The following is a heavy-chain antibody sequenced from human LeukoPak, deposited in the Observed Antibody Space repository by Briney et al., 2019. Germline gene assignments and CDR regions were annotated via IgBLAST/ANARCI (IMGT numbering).Heavy chain of an antibody. V-gene: IGHV5-51*01. CDR3: AERVRVGPPIGF. Sequence: GGSRQISCQGSGSRFTSYWIGGVRQLPGKGLEWMGIFYPGDSDTRYSPSFQGQVTTSAERSISRSYLQWSSLKPTATAMFYCAERVRVGPPIGFWGQGTLVSVSS. CDR2: FYPGDSDT. CDR1: GSRFTSYW. D-gene: IGHD1-26*01. J-gene: IGHJ4*02.